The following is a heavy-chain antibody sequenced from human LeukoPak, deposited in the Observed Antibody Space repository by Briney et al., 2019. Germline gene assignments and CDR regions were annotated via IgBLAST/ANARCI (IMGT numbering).Heavy chain of an antibody. CDR2: ISADSTDT. D-gene: IGHD2-21*02. CDR1: GLPFRGSY. CDR3: ANSDLRLYHFDPSALHKRGLKFDP. V-gene: IGHV3-11*03. Sequence: PGGSLRLSCVASGLPFRGSYMRWFRQSLGKRLEWISYISADSTDTKYADSVKGRFAISRDNAKSSLYLQMDSLSAEDTAGYYCANSDLRLYHFDPSALHKRGLKFDPWGQGTLVTVSS. J-gene: IGHJ5*02.